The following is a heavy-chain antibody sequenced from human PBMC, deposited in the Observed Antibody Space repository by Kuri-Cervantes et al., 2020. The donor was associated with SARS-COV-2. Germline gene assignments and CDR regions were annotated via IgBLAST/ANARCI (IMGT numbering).Heavy chain of an antibody. J-gene: IGHJ4*02. CDR2: INPSSGGT. CDR1: GYIFTNYY. D-gene: IGHD6-6*01. V-gene: IGHV1-46*01. Sequence: ASVKVSCKASGYIFTNYYMSWVRQAPGQGLEWLGIINPSSGGTSYAQKFQGRVTMTRDTSTSTVYMELSSLISEDTAVYYCARGRLSSDYFDYWGQGTLVTVSS. CDR3: ARGRLSSDYFDY.